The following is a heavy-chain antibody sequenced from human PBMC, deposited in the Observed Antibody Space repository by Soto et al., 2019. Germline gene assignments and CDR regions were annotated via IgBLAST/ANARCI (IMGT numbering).Heavy chain of an antibody. J-gene: IGHJ5*02. V-gene: IGHV4-31*03. D-gene: IGHD2-21*01. CDR2: IYYSGST. Sequence: QVQLQESGPELVKPSQTLSLTCTVSGGSISSGGYYWSWIRQHPGKGLEWIGYIYYSGSTYYNPSLKSRVTISVAMSKNQFSLKLSSVTAADTAVYYCARVWCLRRGWFDPWGQGTLVTVSS. CDR3: ARVWCLRRGWFDP. CDR1: GGSISSGGYY.